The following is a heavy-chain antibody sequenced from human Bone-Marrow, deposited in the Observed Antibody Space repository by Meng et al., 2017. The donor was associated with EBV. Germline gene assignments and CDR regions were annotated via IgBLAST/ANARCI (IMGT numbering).Heavy chain of an antibody. J-gene: IGHJ4*02. CDR2: IYYSGST. Sequence: QGQLQESGPGLVKPSETRSLTFTVSGASPSSYYWSWIRQPPGKGLEWIGYIYYSGSTNYNPSLKSRVTISVDTSKNQFSLKLSSVTAADTAVYYCARGTLYYFDYWGQGTLVTVSS. CDR1: GASPSSYY. D-gene: IGHD1-7*01. CDR3: ARGTLYYFDY. V-gene: IGHV4-59*01.